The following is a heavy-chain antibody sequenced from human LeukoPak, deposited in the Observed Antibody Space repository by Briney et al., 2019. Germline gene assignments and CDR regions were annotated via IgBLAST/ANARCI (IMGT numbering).Heavy chain of an antibody. CDR2: INSDGSST. CDR3: ARELGFESDY. Sequence: GGSLRLSCAASGFTFSSYWMHWVRQAPGKGRVCVSRINSDGSSTSYADSVKGRFTISRDNAKNTLYLQRNSLRAEDTAVYYCARELGFESDYWGQGTLVTVSS. CDR1: GFTFSSYW. J-gene: IGHJ4*02. V-gene: IGHV3-74*01. D-gene: IGHD3-16*01.